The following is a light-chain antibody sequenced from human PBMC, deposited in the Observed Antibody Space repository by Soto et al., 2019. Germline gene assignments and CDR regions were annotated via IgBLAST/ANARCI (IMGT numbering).Light chain of an antibody. CDR2: GAS. Sequence: EIVMTQSPATLSVSPGERAALSCRASQSVSSNLAWYQQKPGQAPRLLIYGASTRATGIPARFGGSGSGTEFTLTISSLQSEDFAVYSCQQYNNWPPWTFGQGTKVEIK. V-gene: IGKV3-15*01. CDR1: QSVSSN. CDR3: QQYNNWPPWT. J-gene: IGKJ1*01.